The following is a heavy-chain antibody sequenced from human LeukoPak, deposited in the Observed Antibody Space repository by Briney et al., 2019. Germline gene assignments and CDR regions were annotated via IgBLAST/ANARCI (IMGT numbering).Heavy chain of an antibody. J-gene: IGHJ6*03. V-gene: IGHV3-7*01. CDR1: GFTFSNYW. CDR2: IKEDGSEE. CDR3: AREETYSGYFSPYYHYYMDV. D-gene: IGHD5-12*01. Sequence: GGSLRLSCAASGFTFSNYWMNWVRQAPGKGLEWVANIKEDGSEEHYEDSVKGRFTISRDNAKNSLHLQMNSLRAEDTAVYYCAREETYSGYFSPYYHYYMDVWGKGTTVTVSS.